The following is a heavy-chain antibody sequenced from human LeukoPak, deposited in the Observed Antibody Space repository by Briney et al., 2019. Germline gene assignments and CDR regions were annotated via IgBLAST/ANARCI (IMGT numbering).Heavy chain of an antibody. J-gene: IGHJ3*02. CDR2: IYSAGSI. D-gene: IGHD3-16*01. V-gene: IGHV3-66*01. Sequence: GGSLRRSCVASGLIVSSNYMTWVRQAPGKGLEWVSIIYSAGSIDYADSVKGRFTISRDNSKNTVYLQMNNVTGADTAVYYCAREGRGTDAFDIWGQGTIVTVSS. CDR1: GLIVSSNY. CDR3: AREGRGTDAFDI.